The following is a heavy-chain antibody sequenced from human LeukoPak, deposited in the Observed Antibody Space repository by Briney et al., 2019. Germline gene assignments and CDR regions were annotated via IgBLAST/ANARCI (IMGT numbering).Heavy chain of an antibody. CDR2: INHSGST. D-gene: IGHD4-23*01. CDR1: GASFSGYY. Sequence: PSGTLSLTCAVYGASFSGYYWSWIRQPPGKGLEWIGEINHSGSTNYNPSLKSRVTISVDTSKNQFSLKLSSVTAADTAVYYCARGFAIFYGGNSVGDDYWGQGTLVTVSS. CDR3: ARGFAIFYGGNSVGDDY. J-gene: IGHJ4*02. V-gene: IGHV4-34*01.